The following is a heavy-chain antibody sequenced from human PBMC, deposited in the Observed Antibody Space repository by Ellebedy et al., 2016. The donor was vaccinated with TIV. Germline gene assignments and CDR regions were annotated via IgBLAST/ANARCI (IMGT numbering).Heavy chain of an antibody. CDR1: SGSFSGYF. Sequence: SETLSLTXAVYSGSFSGYFWTWIRQSPGQGLEWIGEVTHSGGTNYNPSLQSRVIISLDTSKGQFSLQLSSVTAADTAVYYCARGIPQAWELLATWGQGTLVTVSS. J-gene: IGHJ5*02. D-gene: IGHD1-26*01. CDR3: ARGIPQAWELLAT. V-gene: IGHV4-34*01. CDR2: VTHSGGT.